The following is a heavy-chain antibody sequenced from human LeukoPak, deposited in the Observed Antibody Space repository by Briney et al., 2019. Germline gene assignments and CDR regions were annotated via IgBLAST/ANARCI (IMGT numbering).Heavy chain of an antibody. CDR2: IKQDGSEK. CDR3: AKDWSPASGRGGYFDY. V-gene: IGHV3-7*01. D-gene: IGHD6-13*01. Sequence: GGSLRLSCVASGFTFSSYWMSWVRQAPGKGLECVADIKQDGSEKYYVDSVKGRFTISRDNAKNSLYLQMNSLRAEDTAVYYCAKDWSPASGRGGYFDYWGQGTLVTVSS. J-gene: IGHJ4*02. CDR1: GFTFSSYW.